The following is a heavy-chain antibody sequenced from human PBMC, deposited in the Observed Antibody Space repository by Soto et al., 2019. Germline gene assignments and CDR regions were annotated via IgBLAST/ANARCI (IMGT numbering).Heavy chain of an antibody. CDR1: GGSISSYY. CDR2: IYYSGST. J-gene: IGHJ3*02. CDR3: ASLYGDYYAFDI. Sequence: SETLSLTCPVSGGSISSYYWSWIRQPPGKGLEWIGYIYYSGSTNYNPSLKSRVTISVDTSKNQFSLKLSSVTAADTAVYYCASLYGDYYAFDIWGQGTMVTVSS. V-gene: IGHV4-59*01. D-gene: IGHD4-17*01.